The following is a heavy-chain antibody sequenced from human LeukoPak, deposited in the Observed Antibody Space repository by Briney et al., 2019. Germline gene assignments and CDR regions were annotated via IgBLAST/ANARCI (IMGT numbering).Heavy chain of an antibody. J-gene: IGHJ4*02. D-gene: IGHD1-26*01. CDR3: ARNSGANVYTYSFQY. Sequence: GGSLRLSCVASGLTFDDYGMSWVRLAPGKGLEWVTGINWNGGTTTYADSVKGRFTISRDNAKNSLYLQMNSLRVEDTAFYYCARNSGANVYTYSFQYWGRGTLVTVSS. CDR1: GLTFDDYG. CDR2: INWNGGTT. V-gene: IGHV3-20*04.